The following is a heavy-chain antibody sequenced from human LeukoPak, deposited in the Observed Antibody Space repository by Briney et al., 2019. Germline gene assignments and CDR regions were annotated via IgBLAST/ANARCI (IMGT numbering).Heavy chain of an antibody. V-gene: IGHV3-74*01. CDR3: ARERGVSHPFDY. D-gene: IGHD2-8*01. J-gene: IGHJ4*02. Sequence: GGSLRLSCAASGFTFSNTWMHWVRQAPGKGLVWVARIKNDGSGTIYADSVKGRFTISRDNARNTLYLQMDSLRADDTAVYYCARERGVSHPFDYWGQGTLVTVSS. CDR2: IKNDGSGT. CDR1: GFTFSNTW.